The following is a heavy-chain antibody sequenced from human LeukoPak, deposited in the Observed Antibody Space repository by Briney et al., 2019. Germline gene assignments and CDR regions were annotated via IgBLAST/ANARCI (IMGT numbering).Heavy chain of an antibody. V-gene: IGHV3-23*01. CDR1: GFTFSSYS. D-gene: IGHD1-26*01. J-gene: IGHJ4*02. Sequence: PGGSLRLSCAASGFTFSSYSMNWVRQAPGKGLEWVSAITGSGATTYYADSVKGRFTISRDNSKSTLYLQMNSLRAEDTAVYYCAKDRVGATLYFDYWGQGTLVTVSS. CDR2: ITGSGATT. CDR3: AKDRVGATLYFDY.